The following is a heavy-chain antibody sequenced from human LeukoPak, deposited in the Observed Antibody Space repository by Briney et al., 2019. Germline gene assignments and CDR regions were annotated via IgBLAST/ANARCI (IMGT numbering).Heavy chain of an antibody. D-gene: IGHD3-16*01. V-gene: IGHV4-31*03. CDR1: GGSISSGGYY. Sequence: PSETLSLTCTVSGGSISSGGYYWSWIRQHPGKGLQWIGYIYYSGSTYYNPSLKSRVTISVDTSKNQFSLKLSSVTAADTAVYYCARRPGGGYDYWGQGTLVTVSS. CDR3: ARRPGGGYDY. CDR2: IYYSGST. J-gene: IGHJ4*02.